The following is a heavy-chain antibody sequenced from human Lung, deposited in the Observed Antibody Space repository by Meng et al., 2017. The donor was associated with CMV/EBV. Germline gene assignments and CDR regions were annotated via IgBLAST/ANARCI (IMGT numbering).Heavy chain of an antibody. CDR3: ARLGVTRAVGYYYYAMDV. CDR2: IYPDDSDT. V-gene: IGHV5-51*01. CDR1: GYGFTSYW. J-gene: IGHJ6*02. Sequence: GESLKISCKGSGYGFTSYWIGWVRQMPGKGLDWMGIIYPDDSDTRYSPSFQGQVTISADKSISTAYLQWRSLKASDTAIYYCARLGVTRAVGYYYYAMDVWGQGXTVTVSS. D-gene: IGHD4-23*01.